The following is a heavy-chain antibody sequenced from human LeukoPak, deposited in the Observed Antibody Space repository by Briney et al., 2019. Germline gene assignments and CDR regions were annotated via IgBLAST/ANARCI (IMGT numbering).Heavy chain of an antibody. CDR1: GGTFSSYA. Sequence: ASVKVSCKASGGTFSSYAISWVRQAPGQGLEWMGWISAYNGNTNYAQKLQGRVTMTTDTSTSTAYMELRSLRSDDTAVYYCAREGKLYYGGLPLDYWGQGTQITVSS. D-gene: IGHD4-23*01. CDR2: ISAYNGNT. CDR3: AREGKLYYGGLPLDY. J-gene: IGHJ4*02. V-gene: IGHV1-18*01.